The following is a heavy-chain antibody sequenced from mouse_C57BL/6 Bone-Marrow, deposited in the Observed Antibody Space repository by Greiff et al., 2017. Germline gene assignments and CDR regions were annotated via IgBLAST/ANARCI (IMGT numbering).Heavy chain of an antibody. CDR2: IDPSSGGT. Sequence: QVQLQQPGAELVKPGASVKLSCKASGYTFTSYWMPWVKQRPGRGLEWIGRIDPSSGGTKYTEKFKSKSTLTVDKPSSTAYMQLSSLTSEDSAVYYCAHGNDFYWYFAVWGKGTTVTVSS. J-gene: IGHJ1*03. D-gene: IGHD2-2*01. CDR1: GYTFTSYW. V-gene: IGHV1-72*01. CDR3: AHGNDFYWYFAV.